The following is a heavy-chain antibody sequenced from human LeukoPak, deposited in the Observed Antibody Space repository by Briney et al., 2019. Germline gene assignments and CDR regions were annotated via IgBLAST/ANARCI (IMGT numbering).Heavy chain of an antibody. V-gene: IGHV4-39*01. CDR3: ARLNKPGWFDP. D-gene: IGHD1-14*01. CDR2: IYYSGST. J-gene: IGHJ5*02. CDR1: GGSISSYY. Sequence: SETLSLTCTVSGGSISSYYWAWIRQPPGKGLEWIGNIYYSGSTYYNPSLKSRLTISVDTSKNQFSLKLTSVTAADTAVYYCARLNKPGWFDPWGQGTLVTVSS.